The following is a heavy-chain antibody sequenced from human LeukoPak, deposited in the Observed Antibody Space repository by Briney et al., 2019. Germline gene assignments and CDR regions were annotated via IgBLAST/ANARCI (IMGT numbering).Heavy chain of an antibody. CDR1: GFTFSSYW. D-gene: IGHD3-10*01. J-gene: IGHJ4*02. CDR2: INSDGSST. V-gene: IGHV3-74*01. CDR3: ARYGSGTSYITNYFDY. Sequence: GGSLRLSCAASGFTFSSYWMHWVRQAPGKGLVWVSRINSDGSSTSYADAVKGRFTISRDNAKNSLYLQMKSLRDEDTAVYYCARYGSGTSYITNYFDYWGQGTLVTVSS.